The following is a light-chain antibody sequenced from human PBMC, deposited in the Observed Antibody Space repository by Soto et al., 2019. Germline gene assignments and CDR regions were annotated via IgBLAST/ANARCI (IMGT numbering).Light chain of an antibody. CDR3: QQSFSIPYT. CDR1: QRISNN. V-gene: IGKV1-39*01. CDR2: GST. J-gene: IGKJ2*01. Sequence: DIQMTQSPASLSASVGDRVTITCRASQRISNNLNWYQQTPGKAPKLLIYGSTNLQSGVPSRFSGSGSGTEFTLTISGLQPEDIATYYCQQSFSIPYTFGQGTKQGIK.